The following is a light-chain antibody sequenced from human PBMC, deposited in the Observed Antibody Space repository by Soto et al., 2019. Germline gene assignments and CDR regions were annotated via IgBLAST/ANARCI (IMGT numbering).Light chain of an antibody. J-gene: IGLJ2*01. Sequence: QSVLTQPPSVSGAPGQRVTISCTGSSSNIGAGYDVHWYQQLPGTAPKLLIYGNSNRPSGVPDRFSGSKSGTSASLAITGLQAGNEADYYRQSYNSSLSGGVFGGGTKLTVL. CDR1: SSNIGAGYD. V-gene: IGLV1-40*01. CDR3: QSYNSSLSGGV. CDR2: GNS.